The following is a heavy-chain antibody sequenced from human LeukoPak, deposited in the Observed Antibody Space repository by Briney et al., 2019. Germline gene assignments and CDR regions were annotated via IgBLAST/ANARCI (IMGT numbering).Heavy chain of an antibody. Sequence: GGWLRLCCAASGLFIRSNYVRWVRQRPGKGPGWGCVIYSGCSTYYTDSVKGRFTISRDNSKNTLYLQMNSLRAEDTAGYYCARASRQVLRFLEWLSSKADYYYYMDVWGKGTTVTVSS. V-gene: IGHV3-53*01. CDR3: ARASRQVLRFLEWLSSKADYYYYMDV. CDR2: IYSGCST. J-gene: IGHJ6*03. D-gene: IGHD3-3*01. CDR1: GLFIRSNY.